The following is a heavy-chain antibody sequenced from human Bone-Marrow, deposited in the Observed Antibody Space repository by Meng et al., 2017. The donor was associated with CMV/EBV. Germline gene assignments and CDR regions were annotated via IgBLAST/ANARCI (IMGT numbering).Heavy chain of an antibody. D-gene: IGHD3-3*01. J-gene: IGHJ6*02. CDR1: GFSASNNY. CDR2: IYTGGST. Sequence: GGSLRLSCAVSGFSASNNYMSWVRQAPGKGLEWVSVIYTGGSTYYVDSVKGRFTISRDNSKNTLFLQMNSLRTEDTAVYYCARDTWSGYLPSPYYYYGMDVWGQGTTVTVSS. CDR3: ARDTWSGYLPSPYYYYGMDV. V-gene: IGHV3-66*02.